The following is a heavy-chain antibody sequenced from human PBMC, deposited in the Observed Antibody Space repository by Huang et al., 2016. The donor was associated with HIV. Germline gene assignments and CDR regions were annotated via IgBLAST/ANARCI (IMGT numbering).Heavy chain of an antibody. CDR3: AKDASSGYSSGHSGFKVYFFDF. V-gene: IGHV3-9*01. D-gene: IGHD5-18*01. CDR2: ISCNSKRI. CDR1: GFTFDDFA. J-gene: IGHJ4*02. Sequence: EVQLVESGGGLVQPGRSLRLSCAASGFTFDDFAFHWFRQAPGKVLWWVCRISCNSKRIDDADSVKGRFTISRDNAKNSLYLEMKSRRVEDTALYYCAKDASSGYSSGHSGFKVYFFDFWGQGTLVTVSS.